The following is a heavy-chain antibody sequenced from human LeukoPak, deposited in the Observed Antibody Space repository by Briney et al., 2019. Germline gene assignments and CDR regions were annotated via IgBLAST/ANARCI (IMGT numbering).Heavy chain of an antibody. Sequence: PGGSLRLSCAASGFTFSSYGMHWVRQITGKGLEWVSTIDTAGDTFYLDSVKGRFTISRDSAKTSLYLEMNSLRAGDTAIYYCARKLWGHGMDVWGQGTTVTVSS. J-gene: IGHJ6*02. CDR3: ARKLWGHGMDV. CDR2: IDTAGDT. V-gene: IGHV3-13*04. D-gene: IGHD3-10*01. CDR1: GFTFSSYG.